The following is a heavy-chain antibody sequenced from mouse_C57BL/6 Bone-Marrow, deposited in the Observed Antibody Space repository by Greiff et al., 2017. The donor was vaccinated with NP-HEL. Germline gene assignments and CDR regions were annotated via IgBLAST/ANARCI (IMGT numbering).Heavy chain of an antibody. CDR2: IDPENGDT. Sequence: VQLKQSGAELVRPGASVKLSCTASGFNIKDDYMHWVKQRPEQGLEWIGWIDPENGDTEYASKFQGKATITADTSSNTAYLQLSSLTSEDTAVYYCTTSILYYYGSSPWYFDVWGTGTTLTVSS. CDR1: GFNIKDDY. D-gene: IGHD1-1*01. J-gene: IGHJ1*03. CDR3: TTSILYYYGSSPWYFDV. V-gene: IGHV14-4*01.